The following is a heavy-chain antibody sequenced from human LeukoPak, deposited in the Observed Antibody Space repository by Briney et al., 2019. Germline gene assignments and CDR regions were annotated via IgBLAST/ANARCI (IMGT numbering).Heavy chain of an antibody. D-gene: IGHD5-24*01. CDR1: GITFSSYW. CDR3: ARVGYTGDYYYYYMDV. Sequence: GSLRPSCAASGITFSSYWMHWVRQAPGEGLVGVSPINTDGSSTSYADSVKGRFTISRDNAKNTLYLQMNSLRAEDTAVYYCARVGYTGDYYYYYMDVWGKGTTVTVSS. J-gene: IGHJ6*03. V-gene: IGHV3-74*01. CDR2: INTDGSST.